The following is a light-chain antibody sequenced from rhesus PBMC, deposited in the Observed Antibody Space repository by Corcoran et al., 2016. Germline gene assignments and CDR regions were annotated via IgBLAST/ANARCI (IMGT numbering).Light chain of an antibody. Sequence: DIRMTQSPSSLSASVGDRVTITCRASQDIYNDLAWYQQQPGKSPNLLIYEASSLQGGTPSRFSGSGAGTDFTLTISSLQSEDFATYYCQHYYTIPLPFGGGTTVEIK. CDR1: QDIYND. CDR3: QHYYTIPLP. J-gene: IGKJ4*01. CDR2: EAS. V-gene: IGKV1-25*01.